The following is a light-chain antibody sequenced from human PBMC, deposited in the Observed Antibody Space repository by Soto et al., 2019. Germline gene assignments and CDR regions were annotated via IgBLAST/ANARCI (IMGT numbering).Light chain of an antibody. CDR1: QSVTNY. Sequence: EIVXTQSPATLSLSPGERATLSCRASQSVTNYLAWYQQNPGQAPRLLIYDASNRATGIPARFSGSGSGTDFILTISSLEPEDFAVYYCQQRSNWPSGTFGQGTKVDIK. V-gene: IGKV3-11*01. CDR3: QQRSNWPSGT. CDR2: DAS. J-gene: IGKJ1*01.